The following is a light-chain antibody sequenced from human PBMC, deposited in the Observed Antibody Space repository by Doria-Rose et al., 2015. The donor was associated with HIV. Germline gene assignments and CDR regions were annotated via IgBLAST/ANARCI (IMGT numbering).Light chain of an antibody. CDR2: DGS. Sequence: QSPGTLCLSPWERATLSCRASQSFSSTYLAWYQQKPGQAPSLLIYDGSTRATGIPDRFSASGSGTDFTLTINRLEPEDFALYYCHQYGTSWTFGQGTKVEI. J-gene: IGKJ1*01. V-gene: IGKV3-20*01. CDR3: HQYGTSWT. CDR1: QSFSSTY.